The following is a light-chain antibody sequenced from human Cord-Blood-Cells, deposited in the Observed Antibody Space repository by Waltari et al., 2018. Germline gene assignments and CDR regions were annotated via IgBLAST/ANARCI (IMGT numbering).Light chain of an antibody. Sequence: QSALTQPASVSGSPGQSITISCTGTSSDVGSYNLVSWYQQHPGKAPKLMIYEGSKPPSGVSNRFSGSKSGNTASMTISGLQAEDEADYYCCSYAGSSTLVFGGGTKLTVL. CDR2: EGS. V-gene: IGLV2-23*01. CDR1: SSDVGSYNL. CDR3: CSYAGSSTLV. J-gene: IGLJ3*02.